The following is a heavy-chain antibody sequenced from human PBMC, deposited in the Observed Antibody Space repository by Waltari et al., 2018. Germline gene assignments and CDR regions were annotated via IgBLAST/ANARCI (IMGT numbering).Heavy chain of an antibody. CDR3: ARDFGYYYDGSGYYDDY. J-gene: IGHJ4*02. Sequence: EVQLVESGGALVQPGGSLRLSCAASGFTFSSYSMNWVRQAPGKGLSWVSYISSSSGTIYHVDSVKCRFTVSRDNAKNSLYLQMNSLRAEDTAMYYCARDFGYYYDGSGYYDDYWGQGTLVTVSS. D-gene: IGHD3-22*01. V-gene: IGHV3-48*01. CDR1: GFTFSSYS. CDR2: ISSSSGTI.